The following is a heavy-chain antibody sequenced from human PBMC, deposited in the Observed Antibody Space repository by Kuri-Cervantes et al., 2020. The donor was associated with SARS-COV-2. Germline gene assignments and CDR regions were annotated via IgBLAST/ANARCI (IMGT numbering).Heavy chain of an antibody. CDR1: GYTFTGYY. Sequence: ASVKVSCKASGYTFTGYYMHWVRQAPGQGLEWVGWINPNSGGTNYAQKFQGRVTMTRDTSISTAYMELSRLRSDDTAVYYCARDCTSFGYSYGHAFDIWGQGTMVTVSS. D-gene: IGHD5-18*01. CDR3: ARDCTSFGYSYGHAFDI. CDR2: INPNSGGT. J-gene: IGHJ3*02. V-gene: IGHV1-2*02.